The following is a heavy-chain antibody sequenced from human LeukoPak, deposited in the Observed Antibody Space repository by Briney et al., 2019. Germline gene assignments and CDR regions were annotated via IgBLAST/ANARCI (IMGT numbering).Heavy chain of an antibody. V-gene: IGHV4-39*07. CDR2: IYYSGST. Sequence: WIRQPPGKGLEWIGSIYYSGSTYYNPSLKSRVTISVDTSKNQFSQKLSSVTAADTAVYYCARELRVVVVPAAIYYYYMDVWGKGTTVTVSS. J-gene: IGHJ6*03. D-gene: IGHD2-2*01. CDR3: ARELRVVVVPAAIYYYYMDV.